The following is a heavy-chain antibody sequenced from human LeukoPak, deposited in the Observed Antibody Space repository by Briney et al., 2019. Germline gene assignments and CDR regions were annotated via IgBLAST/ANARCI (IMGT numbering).Heavy chain of an antibody. CDR3: AKDQDSSGWYEYYFDY. CDR1: GFTFSSYG. V-gene: IGHV3-30*18. CDR2: ISYDGSNK. J-gene: IGHJ4*02. D-gene: IGHD6-19*01. Sequence: PGGSLRLSCAASGFTFSSYGMHWVRQAPGKGLEWVAVISYDGSNKYYADSVKGRFTISRDNSKNTLYLQMNSLRAEDTAVYYCAKDQDSSGWYEYYFDYWGQGTLVTVSS.